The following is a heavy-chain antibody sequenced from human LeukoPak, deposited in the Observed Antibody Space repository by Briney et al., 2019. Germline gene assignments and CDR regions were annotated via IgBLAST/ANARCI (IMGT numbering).Heavy chain of an antibody. CDR2: IYYSGST. V-gene: IGHV4-59*01. Sequence: SETLSLTCTVSGGSISSYYWSWIRQPPGKGLEWIGYIYYSGSTNYNPSLRSRVTISVDTSKNQFSLKLSSVTAADTAVYYCARDCGGHITTQGYFDYWGQGTLVTVSS. CDR3: ARDCGGHITTQGYFDY. CDR1: GGSISSYY. D-gene: IGHD3-22*01. J-gene: IGHJ4*02.